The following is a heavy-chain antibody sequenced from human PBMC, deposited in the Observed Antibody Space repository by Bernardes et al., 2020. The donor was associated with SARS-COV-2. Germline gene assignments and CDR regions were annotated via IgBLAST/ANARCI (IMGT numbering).Heavy chain of an antibody. CDR2: ISPKSGAT. V-gene: IGHV1-2*02. J-gene: IGHJ4*02. D-gene: IGHD2-21*01. CDR1: GYTFSDYY. Sequence: ASVEVSCTASGYTFSDYYIHWLRQAPGQGLEWMGWISPKSGATNHAQKFQGRVTLTRDTSISTDYMELSSLRSDDTAVYYCARTFYYDRGGDSLFDLWGQGTPVTVAS. CDR3: ARTFYYDRGGDSLFDL.